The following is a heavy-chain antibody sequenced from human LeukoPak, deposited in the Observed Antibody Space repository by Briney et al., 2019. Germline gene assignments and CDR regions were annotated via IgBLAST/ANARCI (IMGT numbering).Heavy chain of an antibody. CDR2: INPNSGGT. Sequence: GASVKVSCKASGYTFTGYYMHWVRQAPGQGLEWMGWINPNSGGTNYAQKFQGRVTMTRDTSISTAYMELSRLRSDDTAVYYCATRSEQWLVHDAFDIWGQGTMVTVSS. V-gene: IGHV1-2*02. CDR3: ATRSEQWLVHDAFDI. J-gene: IGHJ3*02. D-gene: IGHD6-19*01. CDR1: GYTFTGYY.